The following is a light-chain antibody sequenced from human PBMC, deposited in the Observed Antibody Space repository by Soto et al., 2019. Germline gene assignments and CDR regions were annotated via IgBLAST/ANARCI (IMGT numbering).Light chain of an antibody. CDR3: QQYNCYSMYT. J-gene: IGKJ2*01. CDR1: QSISSW. CDR2: DAS. Sequence: DIQMTQSPSTLSASVGDRVTITCRASQSISSWLAWYQQKPGKAPKLLIYDASSLESGVPSRLSGSGSWTEFTLTISSLQPDDFATYYCQQYNCYSMYTFGQGTKLEIK. V-gene: IGKV1-5*01.